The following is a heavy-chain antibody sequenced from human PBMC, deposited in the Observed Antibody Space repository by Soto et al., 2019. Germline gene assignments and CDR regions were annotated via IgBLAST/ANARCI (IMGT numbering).Heavy chain of an antibody. CDR1: GFTFSVYS. J-gene: IGHJ4*02. Sequence: EVQLVESGGDLVQRGGSLRLSCVASGFTFSVYSMNWVRQAPGKGLEWFSYITSDTKTIKYADSVKGRFTISRDNAKNSVYLQMNRLRDDDTAVYYCASSVEGHFDYWGQGTVVTVSP. CDR3: ASSVEGHFDY. V-gene: IGHV3-48*02. CDR2: ITSDTKTI. D-gene: IGHD6-19*01.